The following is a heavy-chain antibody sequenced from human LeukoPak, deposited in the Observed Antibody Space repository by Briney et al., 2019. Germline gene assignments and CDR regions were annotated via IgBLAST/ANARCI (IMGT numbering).Heavy chain of an antibody. CDR3: ARGPYRYYYDSSGYFYFFDY. Sequence: PSEALSPTCPVYGGSLSGYYWSWVRPPPRKGRGWDGEIKPMGSTNYNPSLKSRVTISVDTSKNQFSLKLSSVTAADTAVYYCARGPYRYYYDSSGYFYFFDYWGQGTLVTVSS. J-gene: IGHJ4*02. V-gene: IGHV4-34*01. D-gene: IGHD3-22*01. CDR2: IKPMGST. CDR1: GGSLSGYY.